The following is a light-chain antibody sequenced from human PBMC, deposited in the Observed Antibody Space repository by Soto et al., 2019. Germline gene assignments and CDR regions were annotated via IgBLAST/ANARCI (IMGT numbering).Light chain of an antibody. CDR1: SSDVGSYNL. CDR2: EGS. CDR3: CSYAGSSNPYV. Sequence: QSALTQPASVSGSPGQSITISCTGTSSDVGSYNLVSWYQQHPGKAPKLMINEGSKRPSGVSNRFSGSKSGNTASLTISGLQAEDEADYYCCSYAGSSNPYVFGTGTKVTVL. V-gene: IGLV2-23*01. J-gene: IGLJ1*01.